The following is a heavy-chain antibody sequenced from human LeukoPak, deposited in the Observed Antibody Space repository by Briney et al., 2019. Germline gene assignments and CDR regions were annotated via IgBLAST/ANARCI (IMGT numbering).Heavy chain of an antibody. V-gene: IGHV4-34*01. Sequence: PSETLSLTCAVYGGSFSGYYWSWIRQPPGKGLEWIGEINHSGSTNYNPSLKSRVTISVDTSKNQFSLKLSSVTAADTAVYYCERGRGYCSNVCYYYGMDVWGQGTTVTVSS. D-gene: IGHD2-2*01. CDR3: ERGRGYCSNVCYYYGMDV. CDR1: GGSFSGYY. CDR2: INHSGST. J-gene: IGHJ6*02.